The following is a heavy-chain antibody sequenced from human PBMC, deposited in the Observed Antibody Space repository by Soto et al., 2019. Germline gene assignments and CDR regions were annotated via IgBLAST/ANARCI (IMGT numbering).Heavy chain of an antibody. D-gene: IGHD3-22*01. V-gene: IGHV1-46*01. CDR1: GYTFTSYY. Sequence: ASVKVSCKASGYTFTSYYMHWVRPAPGQGLEWMGIINPSGGSTSYAQKFQGRVTMTRDTSTSTVYMELSSLRSEDTAVYYCARDDYYDSSGYYPWFDPWGQGTLVTVSS. CDR3: ARDDYYDSSGYYPWFDP. CDR2: INPSGGST. J-gene: IGHJ5*02.